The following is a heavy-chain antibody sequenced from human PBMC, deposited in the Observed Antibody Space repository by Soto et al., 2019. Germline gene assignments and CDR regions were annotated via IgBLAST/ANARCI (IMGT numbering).Heavy chain of an antibody. CDR2: IIPILGIA. D-gene: IGHD5-12*01. CDR3: ASAPVYSGYALN. J-gene: IGHJ4*02. V-gene: IGHV1-69*02. CDR1: GGTFSSYT. Sequence: QVQLVQSGAEVKKPGSSVKVSCKASGGTFSSYTISWVRQAPGQGLEWMGRIIPILGIANYAQKFQGRVTITADKSTSTAYMELSSLRSEDTAVYYCASAPVYSGYALNWGQGTLVTVSS.